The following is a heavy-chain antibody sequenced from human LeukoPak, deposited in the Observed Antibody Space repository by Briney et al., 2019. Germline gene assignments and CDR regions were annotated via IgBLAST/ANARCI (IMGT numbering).Heavy chain of an antibody. CDR3: ARLNSRAAAGDY. Sequence: ASVKVSCKASGYTFTSYGINWVRQAPGQGLEWMGWISAYNGNTNCAQKLQGRVTMTTDTSTSTAYMELSSLRSEDTAVYYCARLNSRAAAGDYWGQGTLVTVSS. V-gene: IGHV1-18*01. CDR2: ISAYNGNT. CDR1: GYTFTSYG. J-gene: IGHJ4*02. D-gene: IGHD6-13*01.